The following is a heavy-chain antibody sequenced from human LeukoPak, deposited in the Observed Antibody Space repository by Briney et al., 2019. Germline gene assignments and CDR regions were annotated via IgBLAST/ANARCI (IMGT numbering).Heavy chain of an antibody. Sequence: SETLSLTCTVSDGSISSSTYYWGWLRQPPGKGLEWIGSIYYSGSTYYNPSLKSRVTMSVDTSKNQFSLKLSSVTAADTAVYYCARHIVGATMRIDYWGQGTLVTVSS. J-gene: IGHJ4*02. CDR2: IYYSGST. CDR3: ARHIVGATMRIDY. V-gene: IGHV4-39*01. D-gene: IGHD1-26*01. CDR1: DGSISSSTYY.